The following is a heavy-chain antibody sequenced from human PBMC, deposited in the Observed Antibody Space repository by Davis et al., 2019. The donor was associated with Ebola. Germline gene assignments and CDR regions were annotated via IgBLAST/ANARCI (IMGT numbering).Heavy chain of an antibody. Sequence: HPQTPSLTPAISVDSVSLGGRSWHRPSPSRRLEWLGRPYYSSKWYNDYSVSVKSRITINPDTSKNQFSLQLNSVTPEDTALYYCVRGWLRGGMDVWGEGTTVTVSS. J-gene: IGHJ6*04. CDR3: VRGWLRGGMDV. CDR1: VDSVSLGG. CDR2: PYYSSKWYN. D-gene: IGHD3-22*01. V-gene: IGHV6-1*01.